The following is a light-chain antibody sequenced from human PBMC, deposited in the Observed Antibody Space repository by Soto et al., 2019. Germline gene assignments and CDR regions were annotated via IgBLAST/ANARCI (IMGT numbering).Light chain of an antibody. CDR1: RRINLN. V-gene: IGKV3-11*01. CDR2: DSS. CDR3: QQRSNWPPIT. J-gene: IGKJ5*01. Sequence: EIVMAQSPATLSLSPGVRATLSCRASRRINLNLAWYQQKPGQAPRLLIYDSSNRATDIPARFSGSGSGTDFTLTISSIEPEDFAVYYCQQRSNWPPITFGRGTRLEIK.